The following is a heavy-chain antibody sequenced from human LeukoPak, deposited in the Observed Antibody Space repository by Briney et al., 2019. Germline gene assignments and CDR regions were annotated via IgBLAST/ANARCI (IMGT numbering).Heavy chain of an antibody. D-gene: IGHD3-9*01. Sequence: ASVKVSCKASGYTFTGYYMHWVRQAPGQGLEWMGWINPNSGGTNYAQKFQGRVTMTRDTSISTAYMELSRLRSDDTAVYYCACLYDILTGYRHDAFDIWGQGTMVTVSS. CDR2: INPNSGGT. CDR3: ACLYDILTGYRHDAFDI. CDR1: GYTFTGYY. J-gene: IGHJ3*02. V-gene: IGHV1-2*02.